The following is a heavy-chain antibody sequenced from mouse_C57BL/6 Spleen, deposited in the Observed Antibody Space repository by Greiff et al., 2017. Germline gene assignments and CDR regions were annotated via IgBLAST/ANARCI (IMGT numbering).Heavy chain of an antibody. D-gene: IGHD3-3*01. CDR1: GYTFTSYW. CDR2: IHPNSGSN. J-gene: IGHJ2*01. V-gene: IGHV1-64*01. CDR3: ARNGGREGYFDY. Sequence: VQLQQPGAELVKPGASVKLSCKASGYTFTSYWMHWVKQRPGQGLEWIGMIHPNSGSNNYNEKFKSKATLTVDKSSSTAYMQLSSLTSEDSAVYYCARNGGREGYFDYWGQGTTLTVSS.